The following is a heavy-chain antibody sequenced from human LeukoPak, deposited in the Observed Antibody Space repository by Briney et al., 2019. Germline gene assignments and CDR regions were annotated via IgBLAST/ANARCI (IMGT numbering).Heavy chain of an antibody. J-gene: IGHJ4*02. CDR3: ASTGSSGYYYFDS. V-gene: IGHV1-69*05. Sequence: SVKVSCQASGGTFSSYAISWVRQAPGQGLEWMGGIIPIFGTANYAQKFQGRVTITTDESTSTDYMELSSLRSEDTAVYYCASTGSSGYYYFDSWGQGTLVTVSS. CDR2: IIPIFGTA. D-gene: IGHD3-22*01. CDR1: GGTFSSYA.